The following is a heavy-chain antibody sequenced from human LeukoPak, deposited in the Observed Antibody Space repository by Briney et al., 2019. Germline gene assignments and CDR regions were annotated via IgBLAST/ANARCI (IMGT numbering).Heavy chain of an antibody. CDR3: ARKRDYDFWSTLSAFDI. CDR2: ISSSSSYI. D-gene: IGHD3-3*01. CDR1: GFTFSSYS. Sequence: GGSPRLSCAASGFTFSSYSMNWVRQAPGKGLEWVSSISSSSSYIYYADSVKGRFTISRDNAKNSLYLQMNSLRAEDTAVYYCARKRDYDFWSTLSAFDIWGQGTMVTVSS. V-gene: IGHV3-21*01. J-gene: IGHJ3*02.